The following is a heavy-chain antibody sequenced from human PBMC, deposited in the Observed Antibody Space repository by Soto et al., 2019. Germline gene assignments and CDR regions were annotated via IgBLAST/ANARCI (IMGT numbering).Heavy chain of an antibody. J-gene: IGHJ3*02. CDR3: ARVRYGGYSSGPRDVFDI. Sequence: GGSLRLSCAASGFTFGSYGMHWVRQAPGKGLEWVAVIWYDGSNKYYADSVKGRFTISRDNSKNTLYLQMNSLRAEDTAVYYCARVRYGGYSSGPRDVFDIWGQGTMVTVSS. D-gene: IGHD6-19*01. V-gene: IGHV3-33*01. CDR2: IWYDGSNK. CDR1: GFTFGSYG.